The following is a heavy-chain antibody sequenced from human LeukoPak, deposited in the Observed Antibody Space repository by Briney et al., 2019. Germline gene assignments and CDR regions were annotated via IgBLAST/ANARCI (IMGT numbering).Heavy chain of an antibody. Sequence: GGSLRLSCAASGFTFNSYAMSWVRQAPGKGLEWVSSITSSGGSTYYADSVKGRFTISRDNSKNTLYLQMNSLRPEDTAVYYCASLDPFDYWGQGTLVTVSS. CDR1: GFTFNSYA. V-gene: IGHV3-23*01. J-gene: IGHJ4*02. CDR2: ITSSGGST. CDR3: ASLDPFDY.